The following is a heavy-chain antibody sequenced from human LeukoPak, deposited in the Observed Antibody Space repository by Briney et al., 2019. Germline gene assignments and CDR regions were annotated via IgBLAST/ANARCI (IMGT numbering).Heavy chain of an antibody. V-gene: IGHV3-53*01. Sequence: GGSLRLSCAASGFTVSSNYMSWVRQAPGKGLEWVSVIYSGGSTYYADSVKGRFTISRDNAKNTLYLQMNSLRAEDTAVYYCARDQGYCRSTSCLSNWFDPRGQGTLVTVSS. D-gene: IGHD2-2*01. CDR1: GFTVSSNY. J-gene: IGHJ5*02. CDR2: IYSGGST. CDR3: ARDQGYCRSTSCLSNWFDP.